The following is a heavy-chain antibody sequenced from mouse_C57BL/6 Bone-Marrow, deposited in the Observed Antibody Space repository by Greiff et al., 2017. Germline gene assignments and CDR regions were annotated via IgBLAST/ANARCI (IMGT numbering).Heavy chain of an antibody. CDR3: ARGGRVRGAWFAY. Sequence: DVKPEESGPGLVKLSQSLSPTCSVTGYSITSGYYWNWIRQFPGNKLEWMGYISYDGSNNYNPSLKNRISITRDTSKNQFLRKLNSVTTEDKATYYCARGGRVRGAWFAYWGEGTLVTVSA. J-gene: IGHJ3*01. V-gene: IGHV3-6*01. CDR1: GYSITSGYY. D-gene: IGHD5-1*01. CDR2: ISYDGSN.